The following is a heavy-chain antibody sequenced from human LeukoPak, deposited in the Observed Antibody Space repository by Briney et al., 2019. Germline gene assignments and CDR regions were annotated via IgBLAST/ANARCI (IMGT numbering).Heavy chain of an antibody. CDR2: IHYDGAT. CDR1: GGSISGRRYY. Sequence: KASETLSLTCSVSGGSISGRRYYWGWIRQPPGRGLEWIGSIHYDGATYYNPSLKSRVTMSVDTSRNQFSLKLNSVTAADTAIYYCVRHLGANTWMGNWFDPWGQGTLVTVSS. D-gene: IGHD1-1*01. V-gene: IGHV4-39*01. J-gene: IGHJ5*02. CDR3: VRHLGANTWMGNWFDP.